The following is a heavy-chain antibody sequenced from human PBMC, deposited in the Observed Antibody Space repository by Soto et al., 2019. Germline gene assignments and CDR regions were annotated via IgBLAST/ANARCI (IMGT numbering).Heavy chain of an antibody. Sequence: ASVKVSCKASGGTFSSYTISWVRQAPGQGLEWMGRISANNGNTNYAQKLQGRVTMTTDTSTSTAYMELRSLRSDDTAVYYCARVGSGWSDFDYWGQGTLVTVS. CDR1: GGTFSSYT. D-gene: IGHD6-19*01. V-gene: IGHV1-18*01. J-gene: IGHJ4*02. CDR3: ARVGSGWSDFDY. CDR2: ISANNGNT.